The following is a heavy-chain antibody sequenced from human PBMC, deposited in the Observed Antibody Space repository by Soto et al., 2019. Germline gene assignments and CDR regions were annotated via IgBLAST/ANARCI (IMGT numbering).Heavy chain of an antibody. V-gene: IGHV3-30-3*01. D-gene: IGHD3-9*01. CDR2: ISYDGSNK. Sequence: GGSLRLSCAASGFTFSSYAMHWVRQAPGKGLEWVAVISYDGSNKYYADSVKGRFTISRDNSKNTLYLQMNSLRAEDTAVYYCARDTMFLGGMDVWGQGTTVTVSS. J-gene: IGHJ6*02. CDR1: GFTFSSYA. CDR3: ARDTMFLGGMDV.